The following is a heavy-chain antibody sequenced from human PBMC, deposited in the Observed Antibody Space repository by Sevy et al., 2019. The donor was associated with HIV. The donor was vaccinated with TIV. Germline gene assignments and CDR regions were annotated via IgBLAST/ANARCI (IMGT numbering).Heavy chain of an antibody. CDR1: GYTLTQFS. V-gene: IGHV1-24*01. J-gene: IGHJ4*02. Sequence: ASVKVSCKVSGYTLTQFSMHWVRQAPGKGLEWMTTFDPEDGDPEDGKTIYAQKFLGRVTTTEDTSTDTAYMELSSLRSDDTAVYYCATTKDYYDSSGYPFDYWGQGTLVTVSS. D-gene: IGHD3-22*01. CDR2: FDPEDGDPEDGKT. CDR3: ATTKDYYDSSGYPFDY.